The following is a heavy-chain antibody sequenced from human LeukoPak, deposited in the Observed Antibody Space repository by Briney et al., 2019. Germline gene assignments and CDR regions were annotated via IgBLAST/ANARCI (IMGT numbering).Heavy chain of an antibody. D-gene: IGHD6-13*01. V-gene: IGHV3-30*02. CDR2: VRYDGSNK. CDR1: GFTFSSYG. J-gene: IGHJ4*02. CDR3: ATPSGSSSLGGGFDY. Sequence: GGSLRLSCAASGFTFSSYGMHWVRQAPGKGLEWVAFVRYDGSNKYYADSVKGRFTISRDNSKNTVYLQMNSLRPEDTAVYYCATPSGSSSLGGGFDYWGQGTLVTVSS.